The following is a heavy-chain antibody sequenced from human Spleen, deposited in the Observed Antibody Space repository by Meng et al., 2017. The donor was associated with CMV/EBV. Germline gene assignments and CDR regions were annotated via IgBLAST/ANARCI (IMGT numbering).Heavy chain of an antibody. Sequence: SCKASGYIFTSSGFTWVRQAPGQGLEWMGWISAYNGNTNYAQKLQGRVTMTTDTSTSTAYMELRSLRSDDTAVYYCARGAYGSGGHWGQGTLVTVSS. J-gene: IGHJ4*02. D-gene: IGHD3-10*01. CDR3: ARGAYGSGGH. CDR1: GYIFTSSG. CDR2: ISAYNGNT. V-gene: IGHV1-18*01.